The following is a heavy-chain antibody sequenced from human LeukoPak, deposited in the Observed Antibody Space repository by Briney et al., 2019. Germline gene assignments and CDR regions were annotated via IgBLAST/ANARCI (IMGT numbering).Heavy chain of an antibody. Sequence: GGSLRLSCAASGFTFSSYAMHWVRQAPGKGLEYVSAISSNGGSTYYANSVKGRFTISRDNSKNTLYLQMGSLRAEDTAVYYCAREDSSGYYYQYYFDYWGQGTLVTVSS. D-gene: IGHD3-22*01. J-gene: IGHJ4*02. CDR1: GFTFSSYA. CDR3: AREDSSGYYYQYYFDY. CDR2: ISSNGGST. V-gene: IGHV3-64*01.